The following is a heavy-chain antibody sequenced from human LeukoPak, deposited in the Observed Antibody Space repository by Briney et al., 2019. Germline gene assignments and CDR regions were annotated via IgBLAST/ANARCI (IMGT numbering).Heavy chain of an antibody. CDR3: ARDRDYGMDV. J-gene: IGHJ6*02. D-gene: IGHD3-10*01. V-gene: IGHV4-59*01. CDR2: IYYSGST. Sequence: SETLSLTCTVSGGSISSYYWSWIRQPPGKGLEWIGYIYYSGSTNYNPSLKSRVTISVDTSKNQFSLKLSSVTAADTALYDCARDRDYGMDVWGQGTTVTVSS. CDR1: GGSISSYY.